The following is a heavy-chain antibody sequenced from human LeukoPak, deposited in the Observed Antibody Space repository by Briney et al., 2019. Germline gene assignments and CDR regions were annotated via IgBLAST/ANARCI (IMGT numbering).Heavy chain of an antibody. CDR3: ARARSGGTRKFDP. CDR1: GGSFSGYY. Sequence: SETLSLTCAVYGGSFSGYYWSWIRQPPGKGLEWIGEINHSGSTNYNPSLKSRVTISVDTSKNQFSLKLSSVTAADTAVYYCARARSGGTRKFDPWGQGTLVTVSS. D-gene: IGHD2-15*01. J-gene: IGHJ5*02. V-gene: IGHV4-34*01. CDR2: INHSGST.